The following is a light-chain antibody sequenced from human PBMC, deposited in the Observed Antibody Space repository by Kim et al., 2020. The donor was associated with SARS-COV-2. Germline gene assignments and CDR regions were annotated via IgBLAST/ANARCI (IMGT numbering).Light chain of an antibody. CDR1: KLGDKY. CDR2: QDN. J-gene: IGLJ1*01. V-gene: IGLV3-1*01. CDR3: QAWDSSTGV. Sequence: SYELTQPPSVSVSPGQTASITCSGDKLGDKYACWYQQKPGQSPVLVIYQDNKRPSGIPERFSGSNSGNTATLTISGTQAMDEADYLCQAWDSSTGVFGPGTKVTVL.